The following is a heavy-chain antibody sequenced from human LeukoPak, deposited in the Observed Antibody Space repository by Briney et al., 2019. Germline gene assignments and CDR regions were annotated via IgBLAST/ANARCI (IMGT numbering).Heavy chain of an antibody. CDR3: ARVLWSVSGAFDI. Sequence: GGSLRLSCAASGFTFSSYAMHWARQAPGEGLEYVSGISSNGGRTYYANSGKGRFTIYRDNSKNTLYLQMGSLRAEDMAVYYCARVLWSVSGAFDIGGEGTMVSVSS. D-gene: IGHD3-3*01. CDR2: ISSNGGRT. CDR1: GFTFSSYA. J-gene: IGHJ3*02. V-gene: IGHV3-64*01.